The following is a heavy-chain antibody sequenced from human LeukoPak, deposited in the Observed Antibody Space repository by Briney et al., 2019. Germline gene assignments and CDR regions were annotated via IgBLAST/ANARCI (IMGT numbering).Heavy chain of an antibody. CDR1: GFTFSRYG. J-gene: IGHJ4*02. CDR3: AKEGHYRGTYYYFDY. V-gene: IGHV3-33*06. D-gene: IGHD3-16*01. Sequence: GGSLRLSCAASGFTFSRYGMHWVRQAPGKGLEWVAVIWYDGSNKHYVDSVNDQFIIPRDNSKKTLYLEMNSLRAEDTAVYYCAKEGHYRGTYYYFDYWGQGTLVTVSS. CDR2: IWYDGSNK.